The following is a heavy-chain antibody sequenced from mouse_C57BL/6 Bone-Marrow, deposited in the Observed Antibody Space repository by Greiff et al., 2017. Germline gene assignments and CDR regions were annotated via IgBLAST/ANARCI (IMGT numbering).Heavy chain of an antibody. V-gene: IGHV3-6*01. Sequence: EVQLVESGPGLVKPSQSLSLTCSVTGYSITSGYYWNWIRQFPGNQLEWLGYISYDGSNNYNPSLKNQISITRDTSKNQFFLKLNSVTTEDTATYDGASNYYAAYWGQGTLVTVAA. CDR2: ISYDGSN. CDR1: GYSITSGYY. J-gene: IGHJ3*01. D-gene: IGHD1-1*01. CDR3: ASNYYAAY.